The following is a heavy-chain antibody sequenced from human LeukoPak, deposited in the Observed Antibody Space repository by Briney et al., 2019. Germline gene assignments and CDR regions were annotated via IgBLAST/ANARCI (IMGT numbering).Heavy chain of an antibody. V-gene: IGHV3-23*01. J-gene: IGHJ4*02. D-gene: IGHD3-10*01. CDR2: ISGSGGST. Sequence: QSGGSLRVSCAPSGVSFCSDAISSVRQAPGKGLEWVSPISGSGGSTYYADSVKGRFTISRDNSKNTLYLQMNSLRAEDTAVYYCAREPGSGLDYWGQGTLVTVSS. CDR3: AREPGSGLDY. CDR1: GVSFCSDA.